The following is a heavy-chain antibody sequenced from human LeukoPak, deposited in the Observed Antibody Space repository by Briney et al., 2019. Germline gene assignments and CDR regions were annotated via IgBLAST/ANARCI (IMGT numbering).Heavy chain of an antibody. CDR2: ISAYNGNT. J-gene: IGHJ6*02. V-gene: IGHV1-18*01. Sequence: GASVKVSCKASGYTFTSYGISWVRQAPGQGLEWMGWISAYNGNTNYAQKLQGRVTMTTDTSTSTAYMELRSLRSDDTAVYCCARMEDRITIFGVVFRARYGMDVWGQGTTVTVSS. CDR1: GYTFTSYG. CDR3: ARMEDRITIFGVVFRARYGMDV. D-gene: IGHD3-3*01.